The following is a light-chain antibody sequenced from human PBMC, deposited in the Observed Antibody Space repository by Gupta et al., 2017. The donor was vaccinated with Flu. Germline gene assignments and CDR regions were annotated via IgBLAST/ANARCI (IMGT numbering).Light chain of an antibody. CDR3: ISYTSRTSFV. Sequence: QSALTLPASVSGPPGQSITIPCTGTSSDLNDYNSVSWYQRQPGKAPKLIIFEVYNRSSGVSNRFSGSKSGNTASLTISGLQAEDEATYYCISYTSRTSFVFGTGTEFSVL. J-gene: IGLJ1*01. CDR1: SSDLNDYNS. CDR2: EVY. V-gene: IGLV2-14*01.